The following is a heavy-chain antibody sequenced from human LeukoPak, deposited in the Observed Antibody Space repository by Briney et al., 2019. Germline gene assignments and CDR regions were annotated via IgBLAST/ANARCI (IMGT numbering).Heavy chain of an antibody. D-gene: IGHD3-22*01. CDR3: ARPFYHYDSSCYYY. V-gene: IGHV3-30*04. CDR2: ISYDGNNK. Sequence: GRSLRLSCAASGFTFSSYAMHWVRQAPGKGLEWVAVISYDGNNKYYTDSVKGRFTFSRDNSKNTMYLQMNSLRPEDTAVYYCARPFYHYDSSCYYYWGQGTLVTVSS. J-gene: IGHJ4*02. CDR1: GFTFSSYA.